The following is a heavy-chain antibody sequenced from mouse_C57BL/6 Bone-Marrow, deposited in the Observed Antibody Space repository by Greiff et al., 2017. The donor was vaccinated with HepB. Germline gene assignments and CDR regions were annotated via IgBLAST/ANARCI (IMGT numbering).Heavy chain of an antibody. D-gene: IGHD1-1*01. J-gene: IGHJ4*01. V-gene: IGHV3-6*01. CDR3: ARNYGSSEEGYAMDY. Sequence: EVQLVESGPGLVKPSQSLSLTCSVTGYSITSGYYWNWIRQFPGNKLEWMGYISYDGSNNYNPSLKNRISITRDTSKNQFFLKLNSVTTEDTATYYCARNYGSSEEGYAMDYWGQGTSVTVSS. CDR2: ISYDGSN. CDR1: GYSITSGYY.